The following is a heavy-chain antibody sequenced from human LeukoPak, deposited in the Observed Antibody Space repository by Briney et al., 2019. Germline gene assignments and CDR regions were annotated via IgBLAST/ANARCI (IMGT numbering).Heavy chain of an antibody. Sequence: GGSLRLSCAASGFTFSSYAMHWVRQAPGKGLEWVAVISYDGSNKYYADSVKGRFTISRDSSKNTLYLQMNSLRAEDTAVYYCASGSYGAFDYWGQGTLVTVSS. CDR1: GFTFSSYA. CDR3: ASGSYGAFDY. D-gene: IGHD1-26*01. CDR2: ISYDGSNK. V-gene: IGHV3-30-3*01. J-gene: IGHJ4*02.